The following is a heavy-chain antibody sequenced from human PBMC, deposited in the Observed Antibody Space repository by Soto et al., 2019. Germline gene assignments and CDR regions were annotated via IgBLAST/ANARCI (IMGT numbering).Heavy chain of an antibody. CDR2: ISSSSSYR. CDR1: GFTFSSYS. V-gene: IGHV3-21*04. CDR3: ARDISVGSGSYYNNYYYGMEV. J-gene: IGHJ6*02. Sequence: PGGSLRLACAASGFTFSSYSMNWVRQAPEKWRELVSSISSSSSYRYYADSSKGRFTISRDNAKNSLYLQMNRLRAEATAVYYCARDISVGSGSYYNNYYYGMEVWGQGTTVTVSS. D-gene: IGHD3-10*01.